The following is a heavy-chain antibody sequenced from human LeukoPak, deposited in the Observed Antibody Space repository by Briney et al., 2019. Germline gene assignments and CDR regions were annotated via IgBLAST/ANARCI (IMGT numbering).Heavy chain of an antibody. CDR1: GFTFSSYE. D-gene: IGHD3-16*02. CDR3: ARNVHTVILHFDY. CDR2: ISSSGSTI. Sequence: PGGSLRLSCAASGFTFSSYEMNWVRQAPGKGLEWVSYISSSGSTIYYADSVKGRFTISRDNAKNSLYLQMNSLRAEDTAVYYCARNVHTVILHFDYWGQGTLVTVSS. V-gene: IGHV3-48*03. J-gene: IGHJ4*02.